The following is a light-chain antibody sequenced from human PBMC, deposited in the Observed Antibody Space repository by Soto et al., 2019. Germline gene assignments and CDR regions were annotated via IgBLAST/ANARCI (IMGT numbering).Light chain of an antibody. V-gene: IGKV3D-20*01. CDR2: DAS. CDR3: QQYGDSPRGT. Sequence: EVVLTQSPATLSLSPGERATLSCGARQTVSSSYLAWYQQKPGLAPRLLIYDASIRATGIPDRFRGSGSGTDFTLTNSRLDPEEFPVYYCQQYGDSPRGTFGGGTKVEIK. J-gene: IGKJ4*01. CDR1: QTVSSSY.